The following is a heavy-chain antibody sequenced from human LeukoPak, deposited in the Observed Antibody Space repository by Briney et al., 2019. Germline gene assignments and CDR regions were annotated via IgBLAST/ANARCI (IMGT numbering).Heavy chain of an antibody. CDR2: IYYSGST. Sequence: SETLSLTCTVSGGSISSYYWCWIRQPPGKGLEWIGYIYYSGSTNYNPSLKSRVTISVDTSKNQFSLKLSSVTAADTAVYYCARVLLPTSAFDIWGQGTMVTVSS. J-gene: IGHJ3*02. CDR1: GGSISSYY. CDR3: ARVLLPTSAFDI. V-gene: IGHV4-59*01.